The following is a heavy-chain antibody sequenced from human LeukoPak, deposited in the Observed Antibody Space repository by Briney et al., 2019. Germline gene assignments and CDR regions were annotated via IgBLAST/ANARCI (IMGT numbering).Heavy chain of an antibody. J-gene: IGHJ3*02. CDR3: ARIEWERLGRAFDI. CDR1: GFTVSDNY. V-gene: IGHV3-53*01. D-gene: IGHD1-26*01. Sequence: GRSLRLSCAASGFTVSDNYMTWVRQAPGKGLEWVSSIYSAGATHYAESVKGRFAISRDNSKNTLYLQMNSLRAEDMAVYYCARIEWERLGRAFDIWGQGTMVTVSS. CDR2: IYSAGAT.